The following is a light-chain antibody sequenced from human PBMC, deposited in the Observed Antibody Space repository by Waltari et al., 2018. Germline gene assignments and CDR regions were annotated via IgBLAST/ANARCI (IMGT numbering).Light chain of an antibody. CDR2: DVI. CDR3: CSSGGIYV. J-gene: IGLJ1*01. V-gene: IGLV2-11*01. Sequence: QSALTQPRSVSGSPGQSVPISCTGPTAAYVCWYQHHPGKAPKLIIYDVIKRPSGVPDRFSASKSGNTASLTISGLQDDDEADYYCCSSGGIYVFGTGTKVTVL. CDR1: TAAY.